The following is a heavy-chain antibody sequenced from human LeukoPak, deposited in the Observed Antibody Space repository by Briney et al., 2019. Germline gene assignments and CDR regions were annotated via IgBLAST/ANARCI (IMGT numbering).Heavy chain of an antibody. J-gene: IGHJ4*02. CDR3: TTDGFDY. Sequence: GGSLRLSCAGSGFTLSSYAMSWVRQAPGKGLEWVGRIKSKTDGGTTDYAAPVKDRFTISRDDSKYTLYLQMNSLKTEDTAVYYCTTDGFDYWGQGTLVTVSS. CDR2: IKSKTDGGTT. V-gene: IGHV3-15*01. CDR1: GFTLSSYA.